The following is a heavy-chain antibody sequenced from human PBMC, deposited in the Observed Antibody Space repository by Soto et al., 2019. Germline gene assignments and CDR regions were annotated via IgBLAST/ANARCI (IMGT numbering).Heavy chain of an antibody. J-gene: IGHJ4*02. D-gene: IGHD2-15*01. Sequence: GGSLRLSCAASGFTLSSYDMHWVRQAPGKGLEWVAIIWFDESNKYYADSVKGRFTISRDSSKNTVYLEMNSLRVEDTAVYYCVREVVPATPYFDFWGQGTLVTVSS. CDR3: VREVVPATPYFDF. CDR2: IWFDESNK. V-gene: IGHV3-33*01. CDR1: GFTLSSYD.